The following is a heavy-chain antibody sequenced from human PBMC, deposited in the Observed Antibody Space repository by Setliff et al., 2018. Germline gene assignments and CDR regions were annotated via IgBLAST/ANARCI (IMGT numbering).Heavy chain of an antibody. CDR2: ISNDGSSI. V-gene: IGHV3-23*03. Sequence: GGSLRLSCAASGFTFSSDAMTWVRQAPGKGLEWVSIISNDGSSIYYADSVKGRFTISRDNSKNTLYLQMNSLRAEDTAIYYCAKCSSWHGHYPHFNYWGQGTLVTVSS. CDR3: AKCSSWHGHYPHFNY. CDR1: GFTFSSDA. D-gene: IGHD6-13*01. J-gene: IGHJ4*02.